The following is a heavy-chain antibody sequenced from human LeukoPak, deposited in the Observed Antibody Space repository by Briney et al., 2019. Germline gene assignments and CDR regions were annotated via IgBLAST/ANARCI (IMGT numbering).Heavy chain of an antibody. CDR3: AKNDWGGYYYYYMDV. J-gene: IGHJ6*03. V-gene: IGHV3-23*01. CDR2: ISGSGGST. CDR1: GFTFSSYG. D-gene: IGHD2-21*01. Sequence: GGSLRLSCAASGFTFSSYGMSWVRQAPGKGLEWVSAISGSGGSTYYADSVKGRFTISRDNSKNTLYLQMNSLRAEDTAVYYCAKNDWGGYYYYYMDVWGKGTTVTISS.